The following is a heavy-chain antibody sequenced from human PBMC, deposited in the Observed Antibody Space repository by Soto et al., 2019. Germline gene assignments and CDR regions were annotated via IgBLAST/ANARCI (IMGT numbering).Heavy chain of an antibody. Sequence: PSETLSLTCTVSGGSISSGDYYWSWIRQPPGEGLEWIGYIYYSGSTYYNPSLNSRLTISVDTSKNQFSLKLSSVTAADTAVYYCARIPMYCSGGSCYSYGMDVWGQGTTVTVSS. CDR2: IYYSGST. J-gene: IGHJ6*02. V-gene: IGHV4-30-4*01. D-gene: IGHD2-15*01. CDR3: ARIPMYCSGGSCYSYGMDV. CDR1: GGSISSGDYY.